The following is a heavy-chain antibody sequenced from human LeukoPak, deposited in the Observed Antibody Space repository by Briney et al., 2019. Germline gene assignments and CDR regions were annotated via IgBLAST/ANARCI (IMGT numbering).Heavy chain of an antibody. V-gene: IGHV3-21*01. J-gene: IGHJ4*02. CDR3: ARDHVWFGEPYFDY. CDR2: ISSSSSYI. D-gene: IGHD3-10*01. CDR1: GFTFSSYS. Sequence: SGGSLRLSCAASGFTFSSYSMNWVRQAPGKGLEWVSSISSSSSYIYYADSVKGRFTISRDNAKNSLYLQMNSLRAEDTAVYYCARDHVWFGEPYFDYWGQGTLVTVSS.